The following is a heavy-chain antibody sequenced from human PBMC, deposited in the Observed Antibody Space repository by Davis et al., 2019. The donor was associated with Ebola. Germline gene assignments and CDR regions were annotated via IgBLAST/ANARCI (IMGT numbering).Heavy chain of an antibody. Sequence: GESLKISCSASGFTFSSYAMHWVRQAPGTGLEYVSAISNNGGSTYYADSVRGRFTISRDTSKNTLYLQMSSLRPEDTAVYYCVKCIGISTAGWFDYWGQGTLVTVSS. CDR3: VKCIGISTAGWFDY. D-gene: IGHD6-13*01. CDR2: ISNNGGST. CDR1: GFTFSSYA. V-gene: IGHV3-64D*08. J-gene: IGHJ4*02.